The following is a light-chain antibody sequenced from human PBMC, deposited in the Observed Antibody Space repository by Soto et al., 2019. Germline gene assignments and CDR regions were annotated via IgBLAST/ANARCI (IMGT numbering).Light chain of an antibody. J-gene: IGKJ5*01. CDR3: QQYENLPT. CDR1: QGISSY. Sequence: DIQLTQSPSFLSASVGARVPITCRASQGISSYLAWYQQKPGKAPKLLIYAASTLQSGVPSRFSGSGSGTEFTLTISSLQPEDIATYYCQQYENLPTFGQGTRLEN. V-gene: IGKV1-9*01. CDR2: AAS.